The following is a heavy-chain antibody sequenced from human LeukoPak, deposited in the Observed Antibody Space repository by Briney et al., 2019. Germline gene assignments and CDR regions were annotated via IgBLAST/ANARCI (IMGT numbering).Heavy chain of an antibody. Sequence: PGGSLRLSCAVSGFTFSGVWMSWCREAPGEGGESVASLNSDGSDASYAAVLKCPFTISRDPATNSLYLQTNSLRAEDTAVYYCASSSYSSSSSVWGQGTMVTVSS. CDR3: ASSSYSSSSSV. J-gene: IGHJ3*01. CDR1: GFTFSGVW. V-gene: IGHV3-7*03. D-gene: IGHD6-6*01. CDR2: LNSDGSDA.